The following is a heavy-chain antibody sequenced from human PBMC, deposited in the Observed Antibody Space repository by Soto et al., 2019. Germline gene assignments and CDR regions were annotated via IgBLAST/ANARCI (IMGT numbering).Heavy chain of an antibody. Sequence: SETLSLTCTVSGGSISSGDYYWSWIRQPPGKGLEWIGYIYYSGSTYYNPSLKSRVTISVDTSKNQFSLKLSSVTAADTAVYYCARTYYYGSGSLYYFDYWGQGTLVTVSS. D-gene: IGHD3-10*01. CDR3: ARTYYYGSGSLYYFDY. CDR1: GGSISSGDYY. J-gene: IGHJ4*02. V-gene: IGHV4-30-4*02. CDR2: IYYSGST.